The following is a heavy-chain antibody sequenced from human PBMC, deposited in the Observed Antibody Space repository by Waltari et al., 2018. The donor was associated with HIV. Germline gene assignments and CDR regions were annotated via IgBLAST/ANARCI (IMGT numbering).Heavy chain of an antibody. CDR3: TGDTFGNDDF. Sequence: EVRLVESGGGLGQPGGSLRLCCAGSGFTFSRYWMHWVRQTPGKGLEWVSRIKPDGTQTDYADSVKGRFTISRDNAKSTLHLQLNALSVEDTALYFCTGDTFGNDDFWGQGVLVTVSS. J-gene: IGHJ4*02. CDR2: IKPDGTQT. CDR1: GFTFSRYW. V-gene: IGHV3-74*01. D-gene: IGHD1-1*01.